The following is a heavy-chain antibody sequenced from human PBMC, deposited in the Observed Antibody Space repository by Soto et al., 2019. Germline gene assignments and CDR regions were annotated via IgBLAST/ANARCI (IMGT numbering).Heavy chain of an antibody. CDR1: GDSISSRGYT. D-gene: IGHD3-10*01. CDR3: ARAVFSSILYIDF. V-gene: IGHV4-30-2*01. Sequence: QLQLQESGSGLVKPLQTLSLTCGISGDSISSRGYTWTWIRQPPGKGLEWIGYIYPSGAAYYNPSLKSRVTISLETSKHRFSLNVKSATAADTAVYYCARAVFSSILYIDFWGQGTTVTVSS. CDR2: IYPSGAA. J-gene: IGHJ6*03.